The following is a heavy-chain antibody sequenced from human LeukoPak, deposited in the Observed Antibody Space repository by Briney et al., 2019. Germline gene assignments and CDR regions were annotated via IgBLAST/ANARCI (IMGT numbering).Heavy chain of an antibody. D-gene: IGHD4-17*01. CDR3: AKREDYGDYYKY. CDR1: GFAFSSYA. Sequence: GGSLRLSCAGSGFAFSSYAIYWVRQAPGGGLQWLSGVSGNGGRTYYADSVKGRFTVSRDNSKNMVYLQMNSLKAEDTAVYFCAKREDYGDYYKYWGQGTLVTVSS. J-gene: IGHJ4*02. V-gene: IGHV3-23*01. CDR2: VSGNGGRT.